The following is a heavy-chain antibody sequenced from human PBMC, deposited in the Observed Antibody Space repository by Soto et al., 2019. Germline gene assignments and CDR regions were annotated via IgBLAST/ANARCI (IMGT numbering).Heavy chain of an antibody. D-gene: IGHD2-2*02. V-gene: IGHV4-59*01. Sequence: PSETLSLTCTVSGGSINSYYWSWIRQPPGKGLEWIGYIYYSGSTNYNPALKSRVTISVDTSKKQFSLKVSSVTAADTAVYYCARAHCSSTSCYTGVFGYWGQGTLVTVPQ. CDR2: IYYSGST. J-gene: IGHJ4*02. CDR3: ARAHCSSTSCYTGVFGY. CDR1: GGSINSYY.